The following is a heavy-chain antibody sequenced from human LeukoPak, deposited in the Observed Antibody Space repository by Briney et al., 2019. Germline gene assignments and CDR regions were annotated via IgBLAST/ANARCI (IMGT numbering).Heavy chain of an antibody. CDR1: GFSLTTSGMS. D-gene: IGHD6-19*01. V-gene: IGHV2-70*17. J-gene: IGHJ4*02. CDR3: ARIDSSGGLPQMDC. Sequence: SGPALVKPTETLTLTCTFSGFSLTTSGMSVSWIRQPPGKALEWLARIDWDDDKFYSTFLETRLTISKDTSKNQVVLTMTNMRPMDTATYFCARIDSSGGLPQMDCWGQGTLVTVSS. CDR2: IDWDDDK.